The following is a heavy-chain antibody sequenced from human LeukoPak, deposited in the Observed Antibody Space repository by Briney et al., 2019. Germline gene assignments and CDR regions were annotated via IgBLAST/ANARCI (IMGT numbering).Heavy chain of an antibody. CDR3: ARGLYYFDY. J-gene: IGHJ4*02. Sequence: PGGSLRPSCAVSGSSFVNYGMNWVRQAPGKGLEWVAVIWYDGSNKDYADSVKGRFTISRDNSKNTLYLQVDSLRAEDTVLYYCARGLYYFDYWGQGALVTVSS. V-gene: IGHV3-33*01. CDR2: IWYDGSNK. D-gene: IGHD2-21*02. CDR1: GSSFVNYG.